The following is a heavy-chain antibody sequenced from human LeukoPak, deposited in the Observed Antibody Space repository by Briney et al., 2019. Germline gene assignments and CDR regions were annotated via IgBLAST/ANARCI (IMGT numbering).Heavy chain of an antibody. Sequence: GSLRLSCAASGFTVSSNYMSWVRQAPGKGLEWVSVIYSGGSTYYADSVKGRFTISRDNSKNTLYLQMNSLRAEDTAVYYCARDYVAGTFDIWGQGTMVTVSS. CDR3: ARDYVAGTFDI. V-gene: IGHV3-66*01. CDR2: IYSGGST. CDR1: GFTVSSNY. D-gene: IGHD6-19*01. J-gene: IGHJ3*02.